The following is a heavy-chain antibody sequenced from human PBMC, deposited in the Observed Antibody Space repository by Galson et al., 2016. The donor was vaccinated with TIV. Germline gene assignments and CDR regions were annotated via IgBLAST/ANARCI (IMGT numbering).Heavy chain of an antibody. CDR2: IDPSDSYS. D-gene: IGHD3-10*01. V-gene: IGHV5-10-1*01. Sequence: QSGAEVKKPGESLRISCEGSGYRFTIYWIAWVRQMPGKGLEWMGSIDPSDSYSKYSPSFQGHVTISADKSINTAYLQWSRLEASDTAMDYCARESGSTQDWVDPWGQGTLVTVSS. J-gene: IGHJ5*02. CDR3: ARESGSTQDWVDP. CDR1: GYRFTIYW.